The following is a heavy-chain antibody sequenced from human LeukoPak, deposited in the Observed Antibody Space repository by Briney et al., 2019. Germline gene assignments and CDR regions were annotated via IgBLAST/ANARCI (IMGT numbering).Heavy chain of an antibody. CDR1: GFTFSSYG. V-gene: IGHV3-30*02. CDR3: ARSPSVNYYDSSGYYYPDAFDI. Sequence: GGSLRLSCAASGFTFSSYGMHWVRQAPGKGLEWVAFIRYDGSNKYYADSVKGRFTISRNNSKNTLYLQMNSLRAEDTAVYYCARSPSVNYYDSSGYYYPDAFDIWGQGTMVTVSS. D-gene: IGHD3-22*01. J-gene: IGHJ3*02. CDR2: IRYDGSNK.